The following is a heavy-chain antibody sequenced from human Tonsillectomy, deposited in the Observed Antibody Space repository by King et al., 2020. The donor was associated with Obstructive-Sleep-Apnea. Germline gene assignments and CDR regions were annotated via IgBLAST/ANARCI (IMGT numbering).Heavy chain of an antibody. D-gene: IGHD7-27*01. J-gene: IGHJ4*02. CDR2: IYYSGST. CDR1: GGSISSGGYY. Sequence: QMQLQESGPGLVKPSQTLPLTCTVSGGSISSGGYYWNWIRQHPGKGLEWIGYIYYSGSTYYNPSLKSRVTISVDTSKNQFSLKLSSVTAADTAIYYCALGAGDWFYFDYWGQGTLVTVSS. V-gene: IGHV4-31*03. CDR3: ALGAGDWFYFDY.